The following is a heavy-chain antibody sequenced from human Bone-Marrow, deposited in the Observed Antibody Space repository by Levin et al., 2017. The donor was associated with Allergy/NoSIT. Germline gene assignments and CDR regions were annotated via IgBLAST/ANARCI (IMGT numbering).Heavy chain of an antibody. CDR2: ISSDSSPR. CDR1: GFTFSGYS. CDR3: ARGRVAGSRHFDL. J-gene: IGHJ2*01. V-gene: IGHV3-48*02. Sequence: ASVKVSCAASGFTFSGYSMNWVRQAPGKGLEWVSYISSDSSPRYYADSVRGRFTISRDNAKKSVYMQMNSLRDEDTAVYYCARGRVAGSRHFDLWGRGALVTVSS.